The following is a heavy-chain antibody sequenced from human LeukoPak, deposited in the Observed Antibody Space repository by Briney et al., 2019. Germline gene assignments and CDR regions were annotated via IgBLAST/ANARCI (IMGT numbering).Heavy chain of an antibody. V-gene: IGHV4-34*01. D-gene: IGHD3-22*01. CDR2: INHSGST. CDR1: GGSLSGYY. CDR3: ARSRYDNSGFSWFGP. Sequence: SETLSLTCAVYGGSLSGYYWSWIRQPPGKGLEWIGEINHSGSTNYNPSLKSRVTISVDVSKNQFSLKLSSVTAADTAVYYCARSRYDNSGFSWFGPWGQGALVTVSS. J-gene: IGHJ5*02.